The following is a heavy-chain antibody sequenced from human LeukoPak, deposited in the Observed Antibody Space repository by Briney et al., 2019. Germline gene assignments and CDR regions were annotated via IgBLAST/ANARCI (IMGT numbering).Heavy chain of an antibody. V-gene: IGHV3-30*01. Sequence: PGRSLRLSCAASGFTFSSYAMHWVRQAPGKGLEWVAVISYDGSNKYYADSVKGRFTISRDNSKNTLYLQMNSLRAEDTAVYYCARADRKLRFLEWFEPSNFDYWGQGTLVTVSS. CDR2: ISYDGSNK. J-gene: IGHJ4*02. CDR3: ARADRKLRFLEWFEPSNFDY. D-gene: IGHD3-3*01. CDR1: GFTFSSYA.